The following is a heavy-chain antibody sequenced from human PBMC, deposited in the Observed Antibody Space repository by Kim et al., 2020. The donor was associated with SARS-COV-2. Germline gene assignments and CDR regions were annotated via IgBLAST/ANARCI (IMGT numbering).Heavy chain of an antibody. D-gene: IGHD6-13*01. V-gene: IGHV1-69*13. J-gene: IGHJ4*02. Sequence: SVKVSCKASGGTFSSYAISWVRQAPGQGLEWMGGIIPIFGTANYAQKFQGRVTITADESTSTAYMELSSLRSEDTAVYYCARGEIAAAGIGDWGQGTLVTVSS. CDR2: IIPIFGTA. CDR3: ARGEIAAAGIGD. CDR1: GGTFSSYA.